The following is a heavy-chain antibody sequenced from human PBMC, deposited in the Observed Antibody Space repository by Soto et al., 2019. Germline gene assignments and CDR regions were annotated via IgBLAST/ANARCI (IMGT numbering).Heavy chain of an antibody. CDR3: VAAHSIISKTSRLPYRNWFDP. Sequence: GGSLRLSCSASGFTFSSYAMHWVRQAPGKGLEYVSAISSNGGSTYYADSVKGRFTISRDNSKNTLYLQMSSLRAEDTAVYYCVAAHSIISKTSRLPYRNWFDPSGQGTLVTVSS. CDR1: GFTFSSYA. D-gene: IGHD5-12*01. J-gene: IGHJ5*02. CDR2: ISSNGGST. V-gene: IGHV3-64D*06.